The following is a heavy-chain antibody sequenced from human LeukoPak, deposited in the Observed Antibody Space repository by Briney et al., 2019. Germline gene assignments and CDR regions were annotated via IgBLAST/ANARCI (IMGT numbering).Heavy chain of an antibody. J-gene: IGHJ3*02. Sequence: SETLSLTCTVSGGSISSGDYYWSWIRQPPGKGLEWIGYIYYSGSTYYNPSLKSRVTISVDTSKNQFSLKLSSVTAADMAVYYCASGGYQLHHDAFDIWGQGTMVTVSS. D-gene: IGHD2-2*01. V-gene: IGHV4-30-4*08. CDR3: ASGGYQLHHDAFDI. CDR1: GGSISSGDYY. CDR2: IYYSGST.